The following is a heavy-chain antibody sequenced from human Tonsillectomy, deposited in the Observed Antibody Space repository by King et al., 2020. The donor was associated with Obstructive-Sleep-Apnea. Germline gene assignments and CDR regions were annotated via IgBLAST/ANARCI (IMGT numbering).Heavy chain of an antibody. CDR3: AQRFAY. CDR1: GGSSSSSNW. J-gene: IGHJ4*02. Sequence: VQLQESGPGLVKPSGTLALTCAVSGGSSSSSNWWRWVRRPPGKGGEWIGEYDNSGSTNYNPSLKSRATISVDKSKNQFSLKLSSVTAADTAVYYCAQRFAYWGQGTLVTVSS. V-gene: IGHV4-4*02. CDR2: YDNSGST.